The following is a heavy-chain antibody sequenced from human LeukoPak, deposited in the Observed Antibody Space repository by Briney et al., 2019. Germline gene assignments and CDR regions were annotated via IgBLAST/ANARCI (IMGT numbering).Heavy chain of an antibody. CDR2: INTDGSST. J-gene: IGHJ4*02. D-gene: IGHD1-1*01. CDR1: GFTFSNYW. Sequence: GGSLRLSCAASGFTFSNYWMHWVRQAPGKGLVWVSRINTDGSSTIYADSVKGRFTTSRDNAKNTLYLQMNSLRAEDTAVYYCARDPESLERPYWGQGTLVTVSS. V-gene: IGHV3-74*01. CDR3: ARDPESLERPY.